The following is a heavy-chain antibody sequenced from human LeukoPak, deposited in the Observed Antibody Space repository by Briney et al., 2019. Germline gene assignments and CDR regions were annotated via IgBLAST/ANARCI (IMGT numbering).Heavy chain of an antibody. CDR1: GYTFSSYS. V-gene: IGHV3-48*04. J-gene: IGHJ4*02. CDR3: ARERVAVPGGDY. D-gene: IGHD6-19*01. Sequence: PGGALRLSCAASGYTFSSYSMNWVRQSPGKGLEWVSYISSSGSTIYYADSVKGRFTISRDNAKNSLYLQMNSLRAEDTAVYYCARERVAVPGGDYWGQGTLVTVSS. CDR2: ISSSGSTI.